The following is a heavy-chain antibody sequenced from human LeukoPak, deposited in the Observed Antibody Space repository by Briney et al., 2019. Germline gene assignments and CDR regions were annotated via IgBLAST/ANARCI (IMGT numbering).Heavy chain of an antibody. J-gene: IGHJ5*02. CDR1: GYTFTSYG. CDR2: ISAYNGNT. V-gene: IGHV1-18*01. CDR3: ARDRSGYNWFDP. D-gene: IGHD3-3*01. Sequence: ASVKVSCKASGYTFTSYGISWVRQAPGQGLEWMGWISAYNGNTNHAQKLQGRVTMTTDTSTGTAYMELRSLRSDDTAVYYCARDRSGYNWFDPWGQGTLVTVSS.